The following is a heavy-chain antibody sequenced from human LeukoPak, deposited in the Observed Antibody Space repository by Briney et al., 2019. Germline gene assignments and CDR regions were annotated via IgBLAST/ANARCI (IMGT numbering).Heavy chain of an antibody. Sequence: PSETLSLTCAVYDGSFSGYYWSWIRQPPGKGLEWIGEINHSGSTNYNPSLKSRVTISLDTSKSQFSLKVRYVTAADTAVYYCARGLNDSWTGENYWGQGTLVTLSS. CDR1: DGSFSGYY. CDR3: ARGLNDSWTGENY. J-gene: IGHJ4*02. CDR2: INHSGST. D-gene: IGHD3-3*01. V-gene: IGHV4-34*01.